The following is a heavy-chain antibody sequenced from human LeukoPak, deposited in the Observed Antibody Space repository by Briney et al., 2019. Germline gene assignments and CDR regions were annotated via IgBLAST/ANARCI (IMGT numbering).Heavy chain of an antibody. Sequence: PSESLCLSCTASGFSISSYSLNWVRQAPGKGLEWVSSISSSSSYIYYAYSVKGRFTISRDNAKNSLYLQMNGLRAEDTAVYYCAKDNGGAESYNFDFWGQGTLVTVSS. CDR3: AKDNGGAESYNFDF. D-gene: IGHD3-10*01. V-gene: IGHV3-21*01. J-gene: IGHJ4*02. CDR2: ISSSSSYI. CDR1: GFSISSYS.